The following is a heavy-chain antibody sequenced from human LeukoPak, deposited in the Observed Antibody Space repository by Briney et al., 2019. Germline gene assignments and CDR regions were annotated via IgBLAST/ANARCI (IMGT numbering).Heavy chain of an antibody. J-gene: IGHJ5*01. Sequence: GGSLRLSCAASGFTFSRNAMTWVRQAPGKGLEWVAGIGSDANTHYADSVRGRITISRDNSKNTVSLQMSSLRAEDTAVYYCAKDILRWSFDSWGQGILVTVSS. CDR1: GFTFSRNA. D-gene: IGHD2-21*01. CDR3: AKDILRWSFDS. CDR2: IGSDANT. V-gene: IGHV3-23*01.